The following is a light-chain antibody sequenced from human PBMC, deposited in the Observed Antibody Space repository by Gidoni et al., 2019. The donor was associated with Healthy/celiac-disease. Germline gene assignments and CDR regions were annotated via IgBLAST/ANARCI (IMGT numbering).Light chain of an antibody. CDR2: DAS. CDR3: QQYNSFPLT. V-gene: IGKV1-5*01. J-gene: IGKJ4*01. Sequence: DDQLTQSPSSLSASVGDRVTITCRASQSISSWLAWYQQKPGKAPKLLIYDASSLESGVPSRFSGSGSGTDFTLTISSLQPDDFATYYCQQYNSFPLTFGQGTKVEIK. CDR1: QSISSW.